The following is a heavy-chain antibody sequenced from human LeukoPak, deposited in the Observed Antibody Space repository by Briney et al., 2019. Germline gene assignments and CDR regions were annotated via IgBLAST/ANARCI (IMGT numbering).Heavy chain of an antibody. CDR2: IYYSGTT. V-gene: IGHV4-31*03. CDR1: GASISSGGYY. D-gene: IGHD1-26*01. J-gene: IGHJ4*02. CDR3: ARDVTGGSYFDY. Sequence: PSETLSLTCTVSGASISSGGYYWSWIRQYPGKGLEWIGYIYYSGTTYYNPSLKSRITMSVDTSKNQFSLKLISVTAADTAVYYCARDVTGGSYFDYWGQGTLVTASS.